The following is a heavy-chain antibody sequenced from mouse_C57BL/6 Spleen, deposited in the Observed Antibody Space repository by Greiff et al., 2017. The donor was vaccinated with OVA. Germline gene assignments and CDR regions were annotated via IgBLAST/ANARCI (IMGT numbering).Heavy chain of an antibody. D-gene: IGHD2-3*01. V-gene: IGHV1-53*01. J-gene: IGHJ2*01. Sequence: QVHLKQPGPELVRPGASVKLSCKASGYTFTDYGIHWVKQRPGKGLEWIGGFNPGNGGTNYNEKFKGKATLTVDKSSSTGYRQLSSLTSECSAVYYCARADGSLFDYWGQGTTLTVSS. CDR3: ARADGSLFDY. CDR2: FNPGNGGT. CDR1: GYTFTDYG.